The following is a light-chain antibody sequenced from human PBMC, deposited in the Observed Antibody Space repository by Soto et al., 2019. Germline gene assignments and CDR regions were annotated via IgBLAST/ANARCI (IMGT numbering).Light chain of an antibody. CDR3: ASYAVSSVV. V-gene: IGLV2-8*01. CDR2: EVS. CDR1: SSDIGGYNY. Sequence: QTVVTQPPSASGSPGQSVTISCTGTSSDIGGYNYISWYQQQPGKAPKLMIYEVSKRPSGVPDRFSASKSGNTASLTVSGLQAEDEADYYCASYAVSSVVFGGGTKLTVL. J-gene: IGLJ2*01.